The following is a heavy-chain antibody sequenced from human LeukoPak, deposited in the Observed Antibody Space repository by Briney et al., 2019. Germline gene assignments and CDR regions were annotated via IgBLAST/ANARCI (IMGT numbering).Heavy chain of an antibody. CDR1: GGSFSGYY. V-gene: IGHV4-34*01. CDR3: ARSAGTGSDY. J-gene: IGHJ4*02. D-gene: IGHD6-13*01. Sequence: SETLSLTCAVYGGSFSGYYWSWIRQPPGKGLEWIGEINHSGSTNYNPSLKSRVTISVETSKNQFSLKLSSVTAADTAVYYCARSAGTGSDYWGQGTLVTVSS. CDR2: INHSGST.